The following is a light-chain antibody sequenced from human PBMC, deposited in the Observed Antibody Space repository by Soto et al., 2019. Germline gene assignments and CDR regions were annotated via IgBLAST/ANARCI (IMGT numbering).Light chain of an antibody. CDR1: QSVSSN. CDR3: QQYHNWPRT. Sequence: EIVMTQSPATLSVSPGERATLSCRASQSVSSNLAWYQQKPGQAPRLLIYGASTRATGIPARFSGSGSGTEFTLTISSLQSEDCAGYYCQQYHNWPRTFGQGTKVEIK. J-gene: IGKJ1*01. CDR2: GAS. V-gene: IGKV3-15*01.